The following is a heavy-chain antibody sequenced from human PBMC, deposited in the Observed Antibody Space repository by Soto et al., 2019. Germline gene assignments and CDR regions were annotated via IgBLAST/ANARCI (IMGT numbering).Heavy chain of an antibody. CDR1: GFTFSSYA. V-gene: IGHV3-23*01. CDR3: ARTRSAWSDFHYYPLDV. D-gene: IGHD1-26*01. J-gene: IGHJ6*02. Sequence: GGSLRLSCAASGFTFSSYAMSWVRQAPWQVLEWVSAISGSGGSTYYADSVKGRFTISRDNSKNTLYLQMNSLTGEDTAVYYCARTRSAWSDFHYYPLDVWGQGTTVTVSS. CDR2: ISGSGGST.